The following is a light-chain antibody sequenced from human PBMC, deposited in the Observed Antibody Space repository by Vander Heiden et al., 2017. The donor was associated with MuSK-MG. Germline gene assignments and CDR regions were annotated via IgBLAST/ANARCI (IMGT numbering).Light chain of an antibody. CDR3: LQRYSPPRT. CDR1: QYITSF. CDR2: AAS. Sequence: DIHMTQSPSSLSASVRDRVTITFRASQYITSFLNWYQQKPGKAPKLLIYAASNFQSGVPSKFHGSGSGTEFTLTISRLQPEDFATYFFLQRYSPPRTFGQGTKLEI. J-gene: IGKJ2*01. V-gene: IGKV1-39*01.